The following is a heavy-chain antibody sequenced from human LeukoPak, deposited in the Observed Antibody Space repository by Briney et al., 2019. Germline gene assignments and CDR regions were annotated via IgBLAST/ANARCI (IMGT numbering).Heavy chain of an antibody. CDR1: GYSFTSYW. Sequence: GESLKISCKGSGYSFTSYWIGWVRQMPGKGLEWRGIIYPGDADTRYSPSFQGQVTISADKSISTAYLQWSSLKASDTAMYYCARIYGCGGSCYSPAPSSPFDYWGQGTLVTVSS. J-gene: IGHJ4*02. CDR2: IYPGDADT. V-gene: IGHV5-51*01. CDR3: ARIYGCGGSCYSPAPSSPFDY. D-gene: IGHD2-15*01.